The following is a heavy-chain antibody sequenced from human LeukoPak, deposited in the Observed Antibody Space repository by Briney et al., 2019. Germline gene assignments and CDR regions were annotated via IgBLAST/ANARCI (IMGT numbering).Heavy chain of an antibody. CDR2: ISYDGSNK. V-gene: IGHV3-30*03. J-gene: IGHJ3*02. D-gene: IGHD2-2*01. CDR1: GFTFSSYG. Sequence: GGSLRLSCAASGFTFSSYGTHWVRQAPGKGLEWVAVISYDGSNKYYADSVKGRFTTSRDNAKNSLYLQMNSLRAEDTAVYYCARVDQRSCTRTSCPRVRASDIWGQGTVVTVSS. CDR3: ARVDQRSCTRTSCPRVRASDI.